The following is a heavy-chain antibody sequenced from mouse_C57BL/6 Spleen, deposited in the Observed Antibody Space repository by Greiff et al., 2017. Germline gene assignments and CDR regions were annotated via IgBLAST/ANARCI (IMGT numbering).Heavy chain of an antibody. V-gene: IGHV1-81*01. CDR1: GYTFTSYG. CDR2: IYPRSGNT. D-gene: IGHD1-1*01. Sequence: VQLQQSGAELARPGASVKLSCKASGYTFTSYGISWVKQRTGQGLEWIGEIYPRSGNTYYNEKFKGKATLTADKSSSTAYMELRSLTSEDSAVYFCARFITTVVYYYAMDYWGQGTSVTVSS. CDR3: ARFITTVVYYYAMDY. J-gene: IGHJ4*01.